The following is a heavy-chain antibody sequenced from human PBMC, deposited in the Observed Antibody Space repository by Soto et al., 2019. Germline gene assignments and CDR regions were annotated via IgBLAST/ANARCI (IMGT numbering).Heavy chain of an antibody. J-gene: IGHJ6*03. CDR2: MNPNSGNT. V-gene: IGHV1-8*01. D-gene: IGHD3-3*01. CDR3: ERSPKITIFGVVNIYYMDV. Sequence: ASALVSSRGSGYTFTGDDIDWVRQAPGQGREWMGWMNPNSGNTGYAQKFQGRVTMTRNTSISTAYMELSSLRSEDTAVYYCERSPKITIFGVVNIYYMDVWGKGTTVTVSS. CDR1: GYTFTGDD.